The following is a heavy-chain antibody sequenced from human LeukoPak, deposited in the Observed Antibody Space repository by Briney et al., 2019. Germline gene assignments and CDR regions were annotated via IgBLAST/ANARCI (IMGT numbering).Heavy chain of an antibody. D-gene: IGHD6-6*01. V-gene: IGHV3-30*04. J-gene: IGHJ5*02. CDR3: AKDRGSSSYWFDP. CDR2: ISYDGRNK. CDR1: GFTFSSYA. Sequence: GGSLRLSCAASGFTFSSYAMSWIRQAPGKGLEWVAVISYDGRNKYYADSVKGRFTISRDNSKNTLYLQMNSLRAEDTAVYYCAKDRGSSSYWFDPWGQGTLVTVSS.